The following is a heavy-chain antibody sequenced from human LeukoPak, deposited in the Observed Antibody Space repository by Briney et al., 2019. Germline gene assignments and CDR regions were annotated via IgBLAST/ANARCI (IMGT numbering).Heavy chain of an antibody. CDR3: TPEALGIKTFGVITN. Sequence: PSETLSLTCTVSGGSIRSSDYYWGWIRQPPGKGLEWIGTINYSGTTYYNPSLKSRVTISVDTANNQFSLKLTSVTAADTAVYYCTPEALGIKTFGVITNWGQGTLVTVSS. D-gene: IGHD3-3*01. CDR1: GGSIRSSDYY. J-gene: IGHJ4*02. V-gene: IGHV4-39*01. CDR2: INYSGTT.